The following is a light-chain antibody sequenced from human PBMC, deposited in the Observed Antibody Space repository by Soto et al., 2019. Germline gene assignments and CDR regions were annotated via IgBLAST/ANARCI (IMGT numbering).Light chain of an antibody. J-gene: IGKJ2*01. CDR1: QGIRND. Sequence: DIQMTQSPSSLPASVGDRVTIICRASQGIRNDLGWYQQKPGKAPKRLIYAASSLDGGVPSRFSGSGSATEFSLTISSLXXXXXXXXXXXXXXXXPYTXGQGTKLEIK. CDR3: XXXXXXPYT. CDR2: AAS. V-gene: IGKV1-17*01.